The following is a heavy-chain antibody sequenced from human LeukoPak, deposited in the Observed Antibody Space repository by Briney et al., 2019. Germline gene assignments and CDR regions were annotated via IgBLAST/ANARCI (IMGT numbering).Heavy chain of an antibody. V-gene: IGHV4-4*02. CDR1: GGSISSSNW. CDR3: AREPGITMVRGVIPRQDYWYFDL. CDR2: IYHSGST. J-gene: IGHJ2*01. D-gene: IGHD3-10*01. Sequence: PSETLSLTCAVSGGSISSSNWWSWVRQPPGKGLEWIGEIYHSGSTNHNPSLKSRVTISVDKSKNQFSLKLSSVTAADTAVYYCAREPGITMVRGVIPRQDYWYFDLWGRGTLVTVSS.